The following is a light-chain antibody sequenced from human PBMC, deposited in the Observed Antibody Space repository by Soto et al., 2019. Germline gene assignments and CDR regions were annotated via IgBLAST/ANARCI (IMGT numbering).Light chain of an antibody. J-gene: IGKJ5*01. V-gene: IGKV3-20*01. CDR2: GAS. CDR1: KSVSSSY. CDR3: QQYGSSPPIT. Sequence: EIVLTQSPGTLSLSPGERATLSCRASKSVSSSYLAWYQQKPGQAPRLLIYGASSRATGIPDRFSGSRSGTDFSLTISRLEPEDFAVYYCQQYGSSPPITFGQGTRLEIK.